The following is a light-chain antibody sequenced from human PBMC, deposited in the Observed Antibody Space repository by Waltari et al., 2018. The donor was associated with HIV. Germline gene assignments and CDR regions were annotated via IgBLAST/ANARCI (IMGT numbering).Light chain of an antibody. CDR2: DAS. J-gene: IGKJ2*01. Sequence: AIQLAQSPSSLSAYVGDSVTITCRASQGVRNALAWYQQKPGRPPKLLIYDASTLEGGVPSRFSGSLSGTDFNLTISNLQPEDSATYYCQHFRTYPRTFGQGATLEIK. CDR3: QHFRTYPRT. CDR1: QGVRNA. V-gene: IGKV1-13*02.